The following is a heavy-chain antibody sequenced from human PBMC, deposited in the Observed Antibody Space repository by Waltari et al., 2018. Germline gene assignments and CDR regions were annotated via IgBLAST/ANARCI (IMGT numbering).Heavy chain of an antibody. V-gene: IGHV4-59*01. CDR2: IYYSGTT. J-gene: IGHJ4*02. CDR3: ARGSGRQLTY. CDR1: GGSMSNYY. D-gene: IGHD6-13*01. Sequence: QVQLQESGPGLVKPSETLSITCTVSGGSMSNYYWSWIRQPPGTGLEWIGYIYYSGTTNYSPSLKSRVTMSVDTSKNQFSLKLTSVTAADTAVYYCARGSGRQLTYWGQGTLVTVSS.